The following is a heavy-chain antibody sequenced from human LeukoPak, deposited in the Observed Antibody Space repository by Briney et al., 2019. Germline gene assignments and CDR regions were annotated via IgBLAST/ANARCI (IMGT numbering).Heavy chain of an antibody. V-gene: IGHV3-23*01. CDR2: IIGNGGDI. CDR1: GFPFNTYA. CDR3: AKDRIPDGRYSIDF. Sequence: PGGSLRLSCAASGFPFNTYAMNWVRQAPGKGLEWVSVIIGNGGDIHYAGSVRGRFTISRDNSKNTLYLQMNSLRVEDTAVYYCAKDRIPDGRYSIDFWGPGTLVTVSS. D-gene: IGHD5-24*01. J-gene: IGHJ4*02.